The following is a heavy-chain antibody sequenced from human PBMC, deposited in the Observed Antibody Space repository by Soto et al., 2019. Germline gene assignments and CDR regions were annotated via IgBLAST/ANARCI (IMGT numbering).Heavy chain of an antibody. J-gene: IGHJ4*02. CDR3: ARDWRGAEGFES. D-gene: IGHD3-3*01. CDR1: GYTFSTYG. Sequence: QVQLVQSGAEVKKPGASVKVSCKASGYTFSTYGFSWVRQAPGQGLEGMGWIGSHNGDTTYAQNFQGRVTMTTDTSTTTSYMELRSLTFDDTAVYFCARDWRGAEGFESWGQGTLVTVSP. V-gene: IGHV1-18*01. CDR2: IGSHNGDT.